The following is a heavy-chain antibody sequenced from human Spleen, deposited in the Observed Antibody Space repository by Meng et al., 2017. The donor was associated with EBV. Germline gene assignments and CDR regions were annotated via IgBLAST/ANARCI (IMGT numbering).Heavy chain of an antibody. Sequence: VQSGAEVKKPGASQKVPCKASVYMFTDYYMHWVRQAPGQGLAWMGRINPSSGGTDSAQKFQGRVTMTRDTSISTAYMELTSLRSDDTAIYYCARSIFSNDFFNWGQGTLVTVSS. D-gene: IGHD2-21*02. CDR2: INPSSGGT. V-gene: IGHV1-2*06. CDR1: VYMFTDYY. CDR3: ARSIFSNDFFN. J-gene: IGHJ4*02.